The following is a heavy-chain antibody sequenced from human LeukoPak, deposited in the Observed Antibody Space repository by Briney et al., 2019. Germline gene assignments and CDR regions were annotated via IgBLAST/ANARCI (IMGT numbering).Heavy chain of an antibody. J-gene: IGHJ3*02. D-gene: IGHD1-26*01. V-gene: IGHV3-30*18. CDR1: GFTFSSYG. CDR3: AKDYRVGATNPLFAFDI. CDR2: ISYDGSNK. Sequence: GGSLRLSCAASGFTFSSYGMHWVRQAPGKGLEWVAVISYDGSNKYYADSVKGRFTISRDNSKNTLYLQMNSLRAEDTAVYYCAKDYRVGATNPLFAFDIWGQGTMVTVSS.